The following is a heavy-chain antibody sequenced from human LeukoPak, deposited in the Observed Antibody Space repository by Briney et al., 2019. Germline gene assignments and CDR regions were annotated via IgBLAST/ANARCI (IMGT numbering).Heavy chain of an antibody. CDR3: AKESSSITWINAFDI. CDR2: ISGSGGST. CDR1: GFSVPNYY. Sequence: GSLRLSCAASGFSVPNYYMSWVRQAPGKGLEWVSAISGSGGSTFYADSVKGRFTISRDNSKNTLFLQMNSLRAEDTAVYYCAKESSSITWINAFDIWGQGTMVTVSS. J-gene: IGHJ3*02. V-gene: IGHV3-23*01. D-gene: IGHD2-2*01.